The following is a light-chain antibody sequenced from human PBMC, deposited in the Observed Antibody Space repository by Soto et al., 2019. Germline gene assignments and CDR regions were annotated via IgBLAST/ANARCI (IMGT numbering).Light chain of an antibody. CDR1: SSDVGGYNY. CDR3: SSYTSSSTRV. CDR2: EVS. J-gene: IGLJ3*02. Sequence: QSALTQPASVSGSPGQSMTISCTGTSSDVGGYNYVSWYQQHPGKAPKLMIYEVSNRPSGVSNSFSGSKSGNTASLTISGLKAEDEADYYCSSYTSSSTRVFGGGTQRTVL. V-gene: IGLV2-14*01.